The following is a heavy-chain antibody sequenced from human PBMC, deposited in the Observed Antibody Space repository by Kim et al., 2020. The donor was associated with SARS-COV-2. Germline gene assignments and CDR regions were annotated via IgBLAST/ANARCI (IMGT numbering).Heavy chain of an antibody. CDR3: AKVLSLMVRGVIYYYYGMDV. D-gene: IGHD3-10*01. CDR2: ISGDGGST. J-gene: IGHJ6*02. V-gene: IGHV3-43*02. Sequence: GGSLRLSCAASGFTFDDYAMHWVRQAPGKGLEWVSLISGDGGSTYYADSVKGRFTITRDNSKNSLYLQMNSLRTEDTALYYCAKVLSLMVRGVIYYYYGMDVWGQGTTVSVS. CDR1: GFTFDDYA.